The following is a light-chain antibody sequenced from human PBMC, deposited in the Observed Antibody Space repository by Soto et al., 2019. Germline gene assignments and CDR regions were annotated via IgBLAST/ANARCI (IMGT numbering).Light chain of an antibody. CDR2: AAS. Sequence: EIVLTQSPGTLSLSPGEIATLSCRASQSISSSYLAWYQQKPGQAPRLLIYAASSRATGIPDRFSGSGSGTDFTLTISRLEPEEFAVYYCQQYGSSSYTFGQGTQLEIK. CDR3: QQYGSSSYT. J-gene: IGKJ2*01. V-gene: IGKV3-20*01. CDR1: QSISSSY.